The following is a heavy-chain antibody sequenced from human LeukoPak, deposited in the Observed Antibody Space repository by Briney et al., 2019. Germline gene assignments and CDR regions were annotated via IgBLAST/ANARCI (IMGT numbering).Heavy chain of an antibody. CDR3: AKQGSSGYEGY. D-gene: IGHD3-22*01. J-gene: IGHJ4*02. CDR2: ISGSGGST. CDR1: GFTFSSYA. V-gene: IGHV3-23*01. Sequence: GGSLRLSCAASGFTFSSYAMSWLRPAPGKGLEWVSAISGSGGSTYYADSVKGRFTISRDNSKNTLYLQMNSLRAEDTAVYYCAKQGSSGYEGYWGQGTLVTVSS.